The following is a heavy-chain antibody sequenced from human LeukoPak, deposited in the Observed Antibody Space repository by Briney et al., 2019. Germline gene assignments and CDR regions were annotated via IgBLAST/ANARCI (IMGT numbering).Heavy chain of an antibody. CDR1: GYTFTSYD. CDR3: ARGPRSLLYYFDY. V-gene: IGHV1-8*03. Sequence: ASVKVSCKASGYTFTSYDINWVRQATGQGLEWMGWMNPNSGNTGYAQRFQGRVTITRNTSISTAYMELSSLRSEDTAVYYCARGPRSLLYYFDYWGQGTLVTVSS. J-gene: IGHJ4*02. CDR2: MNPNSGNT. D-gene: IGHD2-21*01.